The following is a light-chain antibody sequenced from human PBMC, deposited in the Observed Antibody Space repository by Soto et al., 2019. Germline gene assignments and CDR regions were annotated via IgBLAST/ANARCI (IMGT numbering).Light chain of an antibody. CDR3: QQSYSTPYT. CDR1: QSISSN. J-gene: IGKJ2*01. Sequence: DIQMTQSPSSLSASVGDRVTITCRASQSISSNLNWYQQKPGKAPNLLIYAASTLQSGVTSRFSGRGSGTDFTLTISSLQPEDFATYYCQQSYSTPYTFGQGTKLEI. V-gene: IGKV1-39*01. CDR2: AAS.